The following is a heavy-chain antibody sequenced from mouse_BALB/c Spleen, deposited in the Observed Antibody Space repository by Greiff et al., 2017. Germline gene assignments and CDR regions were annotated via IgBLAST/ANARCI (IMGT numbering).Heavy chain of an antibody. CDR2: ISSGGSYT. CDR3: TRDRYGDAMDY. J-gene: IGHJ4*01. Sequence: EVKVVESGGGLVKPGGSLKLSCAASGFTFSSYTMSWVRQTPEKRLEWVATISSGGSYTYYPDSVKGRFTISRDNAKNTLYLQMSSLKSEDTAMYYCTRDRYGDAMDYWGQGTSVTVSS. D-gene: IGHD2-14*01. CDR1: GFTFSSYT. V-gene: IGHV5-6-4*01.